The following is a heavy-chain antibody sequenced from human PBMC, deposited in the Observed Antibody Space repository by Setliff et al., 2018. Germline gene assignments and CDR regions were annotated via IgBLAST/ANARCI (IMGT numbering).Heavy chain of an antibody. CDR3: ARPKLIAAIAGYFDY. Sequence: TSETLSLTCTVSGGSISSSSYYWGWIRQPPGKGLEWIGSLKYSGGTYYNPSLKSRVTISVDTSKNQFSLKLNSVTAADTAVYHCARPKLIAAIAGYFDYWGQGSLVTVSS. CDR1: GGSISSSSYY. D-gene: IGHD2-15*01. J-gene: IGHJ4*02. CDR2: LKYSGGT. V-gene: IGHV4-39*07.